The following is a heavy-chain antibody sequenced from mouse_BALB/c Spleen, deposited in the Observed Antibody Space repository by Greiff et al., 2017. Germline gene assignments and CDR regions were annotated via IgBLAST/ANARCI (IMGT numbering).Heavy chain of an antibody. CDR3: ARHRGYYGSHAMDY. Sequence: EVHLVESGGDLVKPGGSLKLSCAASGFTFSSYGMSWVRQTPDKRLEWVATISSGGSYTYYPDSVKGRFTISRDNAKNTLYLQMSSLKSEDTAMYYCARHRGYYGSHAMDYWGQGTSVTVSS. CDR2: ISSGGSYT. V-gene: IGHV5-6*01. D-gene: IGHD1-1*01. CDR1: GFTFSSYG. J-gene: IGHJ4*01.